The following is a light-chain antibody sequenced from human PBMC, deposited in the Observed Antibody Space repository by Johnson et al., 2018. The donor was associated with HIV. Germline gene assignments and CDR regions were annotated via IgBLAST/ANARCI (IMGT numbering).Light chain of an antibody. CDR1: SSNIGNNY. Sequence: QSVLTQSPSMSAAPGQKVTISCSGSSSNIGNNYVSWYQQLPGTAPKLLIYENNKRPSGIPDRFSGSKSGTSATLGITGLQTGDEADYYCGTLDSSLSGLYVFGTGTKVTVL. J-gene: IGLJ1*01. CDR3: GTLDSSLSGLYV. V-gene: IGLV1-51*02. CDR2: ENN.